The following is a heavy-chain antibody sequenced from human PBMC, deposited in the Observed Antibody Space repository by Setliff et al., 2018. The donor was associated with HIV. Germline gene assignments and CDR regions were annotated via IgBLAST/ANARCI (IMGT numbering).Heavy chain of an antibody. V-gene: IGHV3-23*01. Sequence: GGSLRLSCAASGFTFSSYAMGWVRQAPGKGLEWVSTIGAVGGPTHYAESVKGRFTISKGNSKNTLYLQMSSLRDEDTAVYYCAREAVDDYARYFDYWGQGSLVTVSS. CDR3: AREAVDDYARYFDY. CDR1: GFTFSSYA. CDR2: IGAVGGPT. J-gene: IGHJ4*02. D-gene: IGHD4-17*01.